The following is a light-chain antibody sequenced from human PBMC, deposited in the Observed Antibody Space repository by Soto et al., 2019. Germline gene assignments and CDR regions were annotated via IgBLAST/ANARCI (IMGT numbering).Light chain of an antibody. Sequence: QSALTQPRSVSGFPGQSGTISCTGTSIDVGAYNYVSWYQQHPAKAPNPMIYDVSKRPSGVPDRFSGSKSGNTASLTISGLQAEDEGDYYCCSYTNSAYVFGTGTKVTVL. CDR2: DVS. V-gene: IGLV2-11*01. J-gene: IGLJ1*01. CDR1: SIDVGAYNY. CDR3: CSYTNSAYV.